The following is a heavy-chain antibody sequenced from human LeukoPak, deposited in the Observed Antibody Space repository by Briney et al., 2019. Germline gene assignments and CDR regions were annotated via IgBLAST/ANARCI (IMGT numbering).Heavy chain of an antibody. V-gene: IGHV3-7*01. Sequence: TGGSLRLSCVASGFTFSNYWMTWVRQAPGKGLEWLANIKQDGSEKYYVGSVKGRFTSSRDNTKNSLYLQMNRLRAEDTAVYYCARGYWNFGLWGRGTQVTVSS. CDR1: GFTFSNYW. CDR3: ARGYWNFGL. CDR2: IKQDGSEK. J-gene: IGHJ2*01.